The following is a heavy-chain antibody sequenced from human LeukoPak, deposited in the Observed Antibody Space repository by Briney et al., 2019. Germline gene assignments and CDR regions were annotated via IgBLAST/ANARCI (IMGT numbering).Heavy chain of an antibody. V-gene: IGHV3-64*01. CDR3: ARDGGSYYRFDY. CDR1: GFTFSSYA. Sequence: GRSLRLSCAASGFTFSSYAMHWVRQAPGKGLEYVSAISSNGGSTYYANSVKGRFTISRDNSKNTLYLQMGSLRAEDMAVYYCARDGGSYYRFDYWGQGTLVTVSS. CDR2: ISSNGGST. D-gene: IGHD1-26*01. J-gene: IGHJ4*02.